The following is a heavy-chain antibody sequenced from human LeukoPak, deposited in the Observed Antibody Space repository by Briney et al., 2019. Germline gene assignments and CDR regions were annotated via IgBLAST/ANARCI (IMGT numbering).Heavy chain of an antibody. CDR3: ASKQNYGDRSDAFDI. Sequence: SQTLSLTCAVSGGSISSGGYSWSWIRQPPGKGLGWIGYIYHSGSTYYNPSLKSRVTISVDRSKNQFSLKLSSVTAADTAVYYCASKQNYGDRSDAFDIWGQGTMATVSS. D-gene: IGHD4-17*01. CDR2: IYHSGST. V-gene: IGHV4-30-2*01. J-gene: IGHJ3*02. CDR1: GGSISSGGYS.